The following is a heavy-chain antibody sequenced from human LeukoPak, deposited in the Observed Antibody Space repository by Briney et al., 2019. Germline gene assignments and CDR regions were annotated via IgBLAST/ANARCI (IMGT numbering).Heavy chain of an antibody. CDR1: GFTFSSYG. CDR2: ITRSSSHL. V-gene: IGHV3-21*01. D-gene: IGHD5-24*01. J-gene: IGHJ4*02. Sequence: GGSLRLSCAASGFTFSSYGMNWVRQAPGTGLEWVASITRSSSHLYYADSVKGRFTISRDNAKASLYLQMNTLRAEDTAVYYCARADMATITYPEYWGQGTPVTVSS. CDR3: ARADMATITYPEY.